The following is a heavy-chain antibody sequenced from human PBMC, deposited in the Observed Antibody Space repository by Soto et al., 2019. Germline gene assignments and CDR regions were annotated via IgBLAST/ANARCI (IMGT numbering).Heavy chain of an antibody. J-gene: IGHJ4*02. CDR3: ARDHSNLGYCTNGVCPNFDY. CDR2: INPNSGGT. CDR1: GYTFTGYY. D-gene: IGHD2-8*01. V-gene: IGHV1-2*04. Sequence: ASVKVSCKASGYTFTGYYMHWVRQTPGQGLEWMGWINPNSGGTNYAQKFQGWVTMTRDTSISTAYMELSRLRSDDTAVYYCARDHSNLGYCTNGVCPNFDYWGQGTLVTVSS.